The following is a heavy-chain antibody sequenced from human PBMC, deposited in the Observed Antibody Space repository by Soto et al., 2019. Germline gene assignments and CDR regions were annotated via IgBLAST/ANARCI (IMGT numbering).Heavy chain of an antibody. J-gene: IGHJ4*02. Sequence: QVQLVQSGAEVKKPGASVKVSCKASGYTFTSYGISWVRQAPGQGLEWMGWISANNGNTNYAQKLQGRVTMTTDTXXXXXXXXXXXXXXXXXXXXXCARDRXXXALDYWGQGTLVTVSS. V-gene: IGHV1-18*01. D-gene: IGHD3-10*01. CDR1: GYTFTSYG. CDR2: ISANNGNT. CDR3: ARDRXXXALDY.